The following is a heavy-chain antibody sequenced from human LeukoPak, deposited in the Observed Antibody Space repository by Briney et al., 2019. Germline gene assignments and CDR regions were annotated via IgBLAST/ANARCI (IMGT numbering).Heavy chain of an antibody. J-gene: IGHJ4*02. CDR2: MNPNSGDT. V-gene: IGHV1-8*03. Sequence: GASVKVSCKASGYTFTSYDINWVRQATGQGLEWMGRMNPNSGDTGFAQKFQGRVAITRDTSISTAYMELSSLRSEDTAVYYCARGRLNVDLDYWGQGTLVTVSS. CDR1: GYTFTSYD. D-gene: IGHD6-25*01. CDR3: ARGRLNVDLDY.